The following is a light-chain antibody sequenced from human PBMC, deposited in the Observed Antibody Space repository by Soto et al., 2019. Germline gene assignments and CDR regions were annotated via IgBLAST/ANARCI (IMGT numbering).Light chain of an antibody. CDR3: SSYTSSSTLYV. V-gene: IGLV2-14*01. J-gene: IGLJ1*01. CDR2: EVS. Sequence: QSVLTQPASVSGSPGQSITISCTGTSSDVGGYKYVSWYQHYPGKAPKLMIYEVSNRPSGVSNRFSGSKSGNTASLTISGLQAEDEADYYCSSYTSSSTLYVFGTGTKVTVL. CDR1: SSDVGGYKY.